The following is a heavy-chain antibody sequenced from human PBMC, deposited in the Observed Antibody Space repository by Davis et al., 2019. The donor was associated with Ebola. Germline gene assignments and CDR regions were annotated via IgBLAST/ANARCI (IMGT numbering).Heavy chain of an antibody. CDR1: GFTFDDYA. J-gene: IGHJ4*02. CDR2: ISWNSGSI. D-gene: IGHD1-26*01. Sequence: SLKISCAASGFTFDDYAMHWVRQAPGKGLEWVSGISWNSGSIGYADSVKGRFTISRDNAKNSLYLQMNSLRAEDTAVYYCARRSGSYWGQGTLVTVSS. V-gene: IGHV3-9*01. CDR3: ARRSGSY.